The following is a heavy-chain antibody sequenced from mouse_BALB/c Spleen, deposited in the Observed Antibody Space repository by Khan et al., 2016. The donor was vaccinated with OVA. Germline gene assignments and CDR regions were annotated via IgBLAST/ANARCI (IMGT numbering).Heavy chain of an antibody. CDR2: INPNNGGT. V-gene: IGHV1S81*02. Sequence: QVQLQQSGAELVKPGASVKLSCKASGYTFTSFYIYWVKQRPGQGLEWIGEINPNNGGTNDNEKFKSKATLTVDKSSSTAYLELSSLTSEDSEVFYCTRGGDGCPFDYWGQGTLVTVSA. J-gene: IGHJ3*01. CDR3: TRGGDGCPFDY. CDR1: GYTFTSFY. D-gene: IGHD1-1*01.